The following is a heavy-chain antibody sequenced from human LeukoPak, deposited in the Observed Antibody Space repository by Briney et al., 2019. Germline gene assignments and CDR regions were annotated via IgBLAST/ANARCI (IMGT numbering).Heavy chain of an antibody. CDR3: ARVGLTVTSYSTVLGV. Sequence: PGGSLRLSCAASGFTFSSYWMSWVRQAPGKGLEWVANIKQDGSENYYVASVRGRFTISRDNAKKCRYQQMNCLRAEGTAVYYCARVGLTVTSYSTVLGVWGKGTTVTVSS. V-gene: IGHV3-7*01. CDR1: GFTFSSYW. J-gene: IGHJ6*04. CDR2: IKQDGSEN. D-gene: IGHD4-17*01.